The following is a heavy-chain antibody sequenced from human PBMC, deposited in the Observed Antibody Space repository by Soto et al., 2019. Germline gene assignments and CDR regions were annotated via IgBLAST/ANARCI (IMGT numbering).Heavy chain of an antibody. CDR3: ARADTAMVRNYYGMDV. CDR2: IIPIFGTA. CDR1: GGTFSSYA. J-gene: IGHJ6*02. V-gene: IGHV1-69*01. D-gene: IGHD5-18*01. Sequence: QVQLVQSGAEVKKPGSSVKVSCKAAGGTFSSYAISWVRQAPGQGLEWMGGIIPIFGTANYAQKFQGRVTINADESTRTAYKELSSLRSEDTAVYYCARADTAMVRNYYGMDVWGQGTTVTVSS.